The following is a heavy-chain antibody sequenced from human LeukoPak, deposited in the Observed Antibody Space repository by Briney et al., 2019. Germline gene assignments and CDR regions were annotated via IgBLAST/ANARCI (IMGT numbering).Heavy chain of an antibody. CDR2: INPNSGGT. J-gene: IGHJ4*02. D-gene: IGHD1-26*01. V-gene: IGHV1-2*02. Sequence: ASVKVSCKASGYTFTGYYMHWVRQAPGQGLEWMGWINPNSGGTNYAQKFQGRVTLTRDTSISTAYMELSRLRSDDTAVYYCARVWYSGSYGDYWGQGTLVTVSS. CDR1: GYTFTGYY. CDR3: ARVWYSGSYGDY.